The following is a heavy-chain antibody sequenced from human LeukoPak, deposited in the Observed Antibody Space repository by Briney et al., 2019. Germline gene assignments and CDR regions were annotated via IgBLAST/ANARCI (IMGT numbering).Heavy chain of an antibody. V-gene: IGHV4-34*01. Sequence: SETLSLTCAVYGGSFSGYYWSWIRQPPGKGLEWIGEINHSGSTNYNPSLKSRVTISVDTSKNQFSLKLSSVTAADTAVYYCASSRVIVGATNFDYWGQGTLVTVSS. CDR3: ASSRVIVGATNFDY. CDR2: INHSGST. J-gene: IGHJ4*02. CDR1: GGSFSGYY. D-gene: IGHD1-26*01.